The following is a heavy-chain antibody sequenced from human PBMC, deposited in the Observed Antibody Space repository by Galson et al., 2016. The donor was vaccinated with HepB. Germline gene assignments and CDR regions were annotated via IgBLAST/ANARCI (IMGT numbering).Heavy chain of an antibody. CDR3: ARDGKHGSGSYPDR. V-gene: IGHV3-21*01. CDR2: ISSSSTYI. Sequence: SLRLSCAASGFPFSRYNMNWVRQAPGKGLEWVSSISSSSTYIYYADSVKGRFTISRDNAKNSLYLQTNSLGAEDTAVYYCARDGKHGSGSYPDRWGQGTLVTVSS. J-gene: IGHJ4*02. CDR1: GFPFSRYN. D-gene: IGHD3-10*01.